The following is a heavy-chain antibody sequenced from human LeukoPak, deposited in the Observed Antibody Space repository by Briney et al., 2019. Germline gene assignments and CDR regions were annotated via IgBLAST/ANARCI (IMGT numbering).Heavy chain of an antibody. V-gene: IGHV4-61*01. CDR3: ARGDLVTEVDY. J-gene: IGHJ4*02. D-gene: IGHD2-21*02. Sequence: SQTLSLTCTVSGGSVSSGIYYWSWIRQPPGKGLEWIGYIYYSGSTNYNPSLKSRVTISVDTSKNQFSLKLSSVTAADTAVYYCARGDLVTEVDYWGQGTLVTVSS. CDR1: GGSVSSGIYY. CDR2: IYYSGST.